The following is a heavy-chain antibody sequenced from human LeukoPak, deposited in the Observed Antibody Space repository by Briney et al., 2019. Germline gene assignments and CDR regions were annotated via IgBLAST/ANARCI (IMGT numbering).Heavy chain of an antibody. CDR1: CYSMSSGFY. CDR3: ARDGGEERAPRPFAY. D-gene: IGHD2-15*01. Sequence: PSDTLPLTCTVSCYSMSSGFYWGWIPQSPGKGLEWIGSVHQSGPPFYKPSLKSRVTISADPSTHKFSLKLRSVTAADTAVYYCARDGGEERAPRPFAYWGQGSLVTVSS. CDR2: VHQSGPP. J-gene: IGHJ4*02. V-gene: IGHV4-38-2*02.